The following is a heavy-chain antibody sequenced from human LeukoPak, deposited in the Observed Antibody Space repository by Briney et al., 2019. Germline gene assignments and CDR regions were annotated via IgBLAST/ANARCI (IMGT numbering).Heavy chain of an antibody. Sequence: SQTLSLTCNVSGGSISSGGYYWSWIRQHPGKGLEWIGYIYYSGSTYYNQSLKSRVTISVDTSKNQFSLKLSSVTAADTAVYYCAREGAYRSSSADYWGQGTLVTVSS. J-gene: IGHJ4*02. CDR2: IYYSGST. CDR1: GGSISSGGYY. D-gene: IGHD6-13*01. CDR3: AREGAYRSSSADY. V-gene: IGHV4-31*03.